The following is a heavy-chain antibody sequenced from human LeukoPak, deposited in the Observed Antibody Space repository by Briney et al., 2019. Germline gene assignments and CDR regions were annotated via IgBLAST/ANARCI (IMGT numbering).Heavy chain of an antibody. J-gene: IGHJ4*02. CDR1: GFTFDDYG. CDR3: ARDGLSSSSSDY. V-gene: IGHV3-20*04. CDR2: INWNGGST. Sequence: PGGSLRLSCAASGFTFDDYGMSWVRQAPGKGLEWVSGINWNGGSTGCADSVKGRFTISRDNAKNSLYLQMNSLRAEDTALYYCARDGLSSSSSDYWGQGTLVTVSS. D-gene: IGHD6-6*01.